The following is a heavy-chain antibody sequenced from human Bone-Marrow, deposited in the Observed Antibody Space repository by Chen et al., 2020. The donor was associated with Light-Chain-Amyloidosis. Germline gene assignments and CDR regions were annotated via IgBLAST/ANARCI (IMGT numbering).Heavy chain of an antibody. J-gene: IGHJ4*02. CDR1: GFTFSSYG. CDR2: ISDDGSNK. CDR3: AKEWNTMIVVARPRGIDY. V-gene: IGHV3-30*18. D-gene: IGHD3-22*01. Sequence: QVQLVESGGGVVQPGRSLRLSCAASGFTFSSYGMHWVRQAPGKGLEWVAVISDDGSNKYYADSVKGRFTISRDKSKNTLYLQMNSLRAEDTAVYYCAKEWNTMIVVARPRGIDYWGQGTLVTVSS.